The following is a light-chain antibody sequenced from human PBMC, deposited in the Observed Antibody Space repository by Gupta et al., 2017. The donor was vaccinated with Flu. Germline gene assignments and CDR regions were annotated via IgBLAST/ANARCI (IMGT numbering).Light chain of an antibody. Sequence: DIQMTQSPSSLSASVGDRVVITCQASQDISNYLNWYQQKPPRAPKLLIYDASNLETGVPSRFSGRRSGTHFTLTISSLQPEDIATYYCQQYDNLRLTFGAGTTVEIK. J-gene: IGKJ4*01. CDR1: QDISNY. CDR2: DAS. CDR3: QQYDNLRLT. V-gene: IGKV1-33*01.